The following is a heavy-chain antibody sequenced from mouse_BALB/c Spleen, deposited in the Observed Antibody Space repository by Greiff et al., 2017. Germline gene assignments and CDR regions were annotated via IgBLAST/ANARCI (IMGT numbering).Heavy chain of an antibody. J-gene: IGHJ4*01. CDR3: AREGSMITTNYAMDY. Sequence: VQLQQSGAELVRPGTSVKVSCKASGYAFTNYLIEWVKQRPGQGLEWIGVINPGSGGTNYNEKFKGKATLTADKSSSTAYMQLSSLTSDDSAVYFCAREGSMITTNYAMDYWGQGTSVTVSS. CDR2: INPGSGGT. CDR1: GYAFTNYL. V-gene: IGHV1-54*01. D-gene: IGHD2-4*01.